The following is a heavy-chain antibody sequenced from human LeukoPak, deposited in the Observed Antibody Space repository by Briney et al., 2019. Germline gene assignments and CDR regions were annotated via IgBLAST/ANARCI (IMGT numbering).Heavy chain of an antibody. Sequence: SETLSLTCAVSGGSISSSNWWSWVRQPPGKGLEWIGEINHSGSTNYNPSLKSRVTISVDTSKNQFSLKLSSVTAADTAVYYCARPPRRDCSGGSCYLDAFDIWGQGTMVTVSS. J-gene: IGHJ3*02. D-gene: IGHD2-15*01. CDR3: ARPPRRDCSGGSCYLDAFDI. CDR1: GGSISSSNW. CDR2: INHSGST. V-gene: IGHV4-4*02.